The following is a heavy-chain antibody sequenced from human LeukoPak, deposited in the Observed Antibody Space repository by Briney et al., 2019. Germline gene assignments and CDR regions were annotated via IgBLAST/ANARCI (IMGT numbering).Heavy chain of an antibody. CDR3: ASSELLWFGELWH. J-gene: IGHJ4*02. V-gene: IGHV4-61*02. D-gene: IGHD3-10*01. CDR1: GGSISSGSYY. Sequence: PSETLSLTCTVSGGSISSGSYYRSWIRQPPGKGLEWIGRIYTSGSTNYNPSLKSRVTISVDTSKNQFSLKLSSVTAADTAVYYCASSELLWFGELWHWGQGTLVTVSS. CDR2: IYTSGST.